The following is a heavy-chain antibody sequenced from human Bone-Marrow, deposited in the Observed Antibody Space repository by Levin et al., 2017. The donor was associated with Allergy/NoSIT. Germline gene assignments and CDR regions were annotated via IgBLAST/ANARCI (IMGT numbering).Heavy chain of an antibody. CDR2: VSHSGST. V-gene: IGHV4-4*02. CDR3: ASRPIYSGSNLYYYGMDV. Sequence: ASETLSLTCAVSGGSFSSNTWWSWVRQPPEKGLEWIGEVSHSGSTHYNPSLQSRVTISVDKSKNHFSLSLSSVTAADTAAYYCASRPIYSGSNLYYYGMDVWGQGTTVTVSS. D-gene: IGHD2-15*01. J-gene: IGHJ6*02. CDR1: GGSFSSNTW.